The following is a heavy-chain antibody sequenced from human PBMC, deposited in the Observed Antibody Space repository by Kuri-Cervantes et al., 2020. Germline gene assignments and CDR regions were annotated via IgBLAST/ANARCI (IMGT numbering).Heavy chain of an antibody. J-gene: IGHJ4*02. CDR3: ARGREWLRSRPFDY. CDR1: GGSISRTNHY. CDR2: TYYSGAT. D-gene: IGHD5-12*01. V-gene: IGHV4-39*07. Sequence: SETLSLTCTVSGGSISRTNHYWGWIRQPPGKGLEWIGTTYYSGATYYNPSLKSRVTLSVDTSKNQFSLKLSSVTAADTAVYYCARGREWLRSRPFDYWGQGTLVTDSS.